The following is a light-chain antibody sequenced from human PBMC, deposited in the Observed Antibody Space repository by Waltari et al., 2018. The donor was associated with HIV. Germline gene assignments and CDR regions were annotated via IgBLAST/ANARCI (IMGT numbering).Light chain of an antibody. CDR3: QQAIGFPHT. CDR2: DAS. Sequence: DVQMAQSPSSVSASVGDRVPITCRASQGIKTWLAWYQHKPAEAPTLLISDASRLQSGVPARFNGSGSGLDFTLSITNFQPEDSATYYCQQAIGFPHTFGGGTRVDI. J-gene: IGKJ4*01. CDR1: QGIKTW. V-gene: IGKV1-12*01.